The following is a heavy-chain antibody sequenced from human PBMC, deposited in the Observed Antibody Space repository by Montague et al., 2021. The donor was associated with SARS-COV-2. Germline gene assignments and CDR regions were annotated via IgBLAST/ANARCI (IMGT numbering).Heavy chain of an antibody. CDR1: ARCTVRSNYY. J-gene: IGHJ6*02. D-gene: IGHD6-13*01. CDR2: IVYSWXT. Sequence: SETLSLTCTVSARCTVRSNYYSGWIRQRPGTGLEWIGSIVYSWXTXYXXXXKXRVTISVDTSKNQFSLKLSSVTAADTAVYYCARVERQQLVRLSGMDVWGQGTTVTVSS. V-gene: IGHV4-39*07. CDR3: ARVERQQLVRLSGMDV.